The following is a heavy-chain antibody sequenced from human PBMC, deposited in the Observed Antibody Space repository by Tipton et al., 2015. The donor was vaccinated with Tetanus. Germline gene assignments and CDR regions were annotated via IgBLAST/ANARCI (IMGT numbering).Heavy chain of an antibody. CDR3: ARDITVYGVDA. D-gene: IGHD3-3*01. V-gene: IGHV4-34*01. CDR1: GGSFSGYY. Sequence: TLSLTCAVYGGSFSGYYWSWIRQTPGKGLEWIGDISHSGTTAYNPSLKSRVSMSVDVSNNQFSLMLSSVTAADTGIYYCARDITVYGVDAWGQGTTVTVSS. CDR2: ISHSGTT. J-gene: IGHJ6*02.